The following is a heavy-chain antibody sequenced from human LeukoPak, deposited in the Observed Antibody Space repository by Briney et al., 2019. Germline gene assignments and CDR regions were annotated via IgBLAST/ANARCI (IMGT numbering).Heavy chain of an antibody. CDR1: GFTFSSYW. Sequence: PGGSLRLSCAASGFTFSSYWMHWVRQAPGKGLVWVSRINSDGSSTSYADSVKGRFTISRDNAKNTLYLQMNSLRAEDTAVYYCARDQKWRYFDWFNYYYYMDVWGKGTTVTISS. V-gene: IGHV3-74*01. CDR2: INSDGSST. D-gene: IGHD3-9*01. J-gene: IGHJ6*03. CDR3: ARDQKWRYFDWFNYYYYMDV.